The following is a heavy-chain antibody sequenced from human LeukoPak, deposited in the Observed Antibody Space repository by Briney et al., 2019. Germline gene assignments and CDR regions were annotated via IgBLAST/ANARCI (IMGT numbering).Heavy chain of an antibody. CDR3: ARDPVQRQQLVNWFDP. CDR1: GFTFSSYS. V-gene: IGHV3-48*01. Sequence: GGSLRLSCAASGFTFSSYSMDWVRQAPGKGLEWVSYISSSSTIYYADSVKGRFTISRDNAKNSLYLQMNSLRAEDTAVYYCARDPVQRQQLVNWFDPWGQGTLVTVSS. D-gene: IGHD6-13*01. CDR2: ISSSSTI. J-gene: IGHJ5*02.